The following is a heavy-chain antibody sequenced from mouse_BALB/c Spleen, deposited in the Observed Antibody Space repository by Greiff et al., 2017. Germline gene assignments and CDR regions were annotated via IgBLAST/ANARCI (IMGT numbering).Heavy chain of an antibody. V-gene: IGHV5-6-5*01. CDR3: AMVDGEAY. D-gene: IGHD1-1*02. CDR1: GFTFSSYA. J-gene: IGHJ3*01. Sequence: EVKLMESGGGLVKPGGSLKLSCAASGFTFSSYAMSWVRQTPEKRLEWVASISSGGSTYYPDSVKGRFTISRDNARNILYLQMSSLRSEGTAMYYCAMVDGEAYWGQGTLVTVSA. CDR2: ISSGGST.